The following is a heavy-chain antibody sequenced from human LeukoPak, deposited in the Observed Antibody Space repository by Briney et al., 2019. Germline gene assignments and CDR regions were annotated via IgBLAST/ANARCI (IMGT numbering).Heavy chain of an antibody. J-gene: IGHJ4*02. V-gene: IGHV3-9*01. D-gene: IGHD3-22*01. CDR1: GFTFDNFA. CDR2: ISWSSGSL. CDR3: VKGAGYYYDSRFDY. Sequence: GGSLRLSCTASGFTFDNFAMHWFGQAPGKALGGVPGISWSSGSLGYADSVKGRFIISRDNAKNCLYLQMNSLRAEDTAMYYCVKGAGYYYDSRFDYWGQGTLVTVSS.